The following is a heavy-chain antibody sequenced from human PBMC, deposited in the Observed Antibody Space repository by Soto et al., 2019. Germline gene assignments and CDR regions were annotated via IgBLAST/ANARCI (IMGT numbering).Heavy chain of an antibody. CDR2: MSPKTANT. J-gene: IGHJ5*01. CDR3: TGGPPNWGFDS. Sequence: ASVKVSCKACGYTFTSYDINWVRQTAGQGLEWMGWMSPKTANTGYAQKFQGRVTMTRSTSISTAYMELSSLTSEDTAVYYCTGGPPNWGFDSWGQGTPVTVSS. V-gene: IGHV1-8*01. CDR1: GYTFTSYD. D-gene: IGHD7-27*01.